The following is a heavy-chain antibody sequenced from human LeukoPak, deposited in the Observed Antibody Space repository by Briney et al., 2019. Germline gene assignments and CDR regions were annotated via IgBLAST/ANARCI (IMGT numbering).Heavy chain of an antibody. D-gene: IGHD5-18*01. CDR2: ISGNGGST. Sequence: GGSRRLSCPTSALTLDTYAMTWVRPAQGKGIEWVSTISGNGGSTYYAGSVKGRFAISKDIAKSTLYLAMNSLTGEDTAIYFCATRGNYYGYFDSWGQGTLVTVSS. J-gene: IGHJ4*02. CDR3: ATRGNYYGYFDS. CDR1: ALTLDTYA. V-gene: IGHV3-23*01.